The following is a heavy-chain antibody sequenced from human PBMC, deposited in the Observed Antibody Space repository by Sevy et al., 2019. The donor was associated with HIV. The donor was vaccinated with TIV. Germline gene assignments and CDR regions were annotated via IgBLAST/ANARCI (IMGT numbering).Heavy chain of an antibody. CDR2: ISSSSSYI. J-gene: IGHJ5*02. CDR3: ARDVSADYYGSGSPFP. D-gene: IGHD3-10*01. V-gene: IGHV3-21*01. CDR1: GFTFSSYS. Sequence: GESLKISCAASGFTFSSYSMNWVRQAPGKGLEWVSSISSSSSYIYYADSVKGRFTISRDNAKNSLYLQMNSLRAEDTAVYYCARDVSADYYGSGSPFPWGQGTLVTVSS.